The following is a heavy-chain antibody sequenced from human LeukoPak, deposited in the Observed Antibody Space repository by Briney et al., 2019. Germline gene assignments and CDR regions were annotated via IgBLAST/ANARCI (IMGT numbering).Heavy chain of an antibody. CDR1: GGSISSYY. J-gene: IGHJ6*02. CDR2: IYYSGST. Sequence: PSETLSLTCTVSGGSISSYYWSWIRQPPGKGLEWIGYIYYSGSTNYNPSLKSRVTISVDTSKNQFSLKLSSVTAADTAVYYCAGRDPYYYYGLDVWGQGTKITVSS. V-gene: IGHV4-59*08. CDR3: AGRDPYYYYGLDV.